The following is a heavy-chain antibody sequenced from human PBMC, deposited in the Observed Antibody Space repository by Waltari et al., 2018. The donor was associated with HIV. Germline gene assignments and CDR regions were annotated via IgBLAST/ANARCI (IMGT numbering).Heavy chain of an antibody. V-gene: IGHV3-53*01. D-gene: IGHD3-22*01. CDR3: ATGVRYYGP. J-gene: IGHJ5*02. CDR2: IYPDDTT. Sequence: EVLLAESGGGLIQPGGSLGLSCTASYSSISAQHVTWIRQAPGGSLEWVAVIYPDDTTHYADSVSGRFTISRAKSRTKVFLLMNSLFVDDTATYFCATGVRYYGPWGQGTRVTVSS. CDR1: YSSISAQH.